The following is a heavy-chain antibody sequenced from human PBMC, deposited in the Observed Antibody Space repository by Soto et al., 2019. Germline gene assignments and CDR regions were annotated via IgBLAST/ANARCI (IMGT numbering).Heavy chain of an antibody. CDR3: TRDVVDYDYVWGSFDY. D-gene: IGHD3-16*01. CDR2: IRSKAYGGTT. Sequence: GGSLRLSCTASGFTFGDYAMSWFRQAPGKGLEWVGFIRSKAYGGTTEYAASVKGRFTISRDDSKSIAYLQMNSLKTEDTAVYYCTRDVVDYDYVWGSFDYWGQGTLVTVSS. J-gene: IGHJ4*02. V-gene: IGHV3-49*03. CDR1: GFTFGDYA.